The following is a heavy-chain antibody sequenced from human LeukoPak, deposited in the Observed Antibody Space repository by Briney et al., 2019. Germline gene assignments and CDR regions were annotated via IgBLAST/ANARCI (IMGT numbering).Heavy chain of an antibody. Sequence: GGSLRLSCAVSGITLSNYDMTWVRQAPGKGLEWVAGISGSGGGTNYADSVKGRFTISRDNSENTLYLQMNSLRAEDTAVYFCAKRGVVIRVILVGFHKEAYYFDSWGQGALVTVSS. CDR2: ISGSGGGT. V-gene: IGHV3-23*01. CDR1: GITLSNYD. D-gene: IGHD3-22*01. J-gene: IGHJ4*02. CDR3: AKRGVVIRVILVGFHKEAYYFDS.